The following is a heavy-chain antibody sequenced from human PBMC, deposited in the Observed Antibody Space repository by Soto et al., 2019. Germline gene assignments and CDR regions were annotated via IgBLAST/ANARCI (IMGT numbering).Heavy chain of an antibody. CDR1: GFTVSSNY. V-gene: IGHV3-66*01. CDR3: ARAYYDFWSGYWDV. Sequence: GGSLSLSCAASGFTVSSNYMSWVRQAPGKGLEWVSVIYSGGSTYYADSVKGRFTISRDNSKNTLYLQMNSLRAEDTAVYYCARAYYDFWSGYWDVWGQGTTVTVSS. J-gene: IGHJ6*02. D-gene: IGHD3-3*01. CDR2: IYSGGST.